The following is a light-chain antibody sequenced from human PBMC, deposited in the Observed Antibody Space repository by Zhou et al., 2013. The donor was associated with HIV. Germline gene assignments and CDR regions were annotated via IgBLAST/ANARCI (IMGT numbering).Light chain of an antibody. V-gene: IGKV2-28*01. CDR2: LSS. J-gene: IGKJ3*01. CDR3: MAALQAPFT. Sequence: DIVMTQSPLSLPVTPGEPASVSCRSSQSLLHSHGHNYLDWYVQKSGQSPQLVIYLSSYRASGVSDRFSGSGSGTNFTLRISKVEAEDVGIYYCMAALQAPFTFGPGTTVDI. CDR1: QSLLHSHGHNY.